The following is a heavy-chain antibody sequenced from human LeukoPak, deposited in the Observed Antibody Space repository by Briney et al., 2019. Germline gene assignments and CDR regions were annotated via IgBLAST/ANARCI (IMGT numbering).Heavy chain of an antibody. J-gene: IGHJ4*02. CDR2: ISSDGTKK. CDR1: GFTFSNYA. CDR3: ARGAHKRDDYGGFFDY. D-gene: IGHD4-23*01. Sequence: PGGSLRLSCAASGFTFSNYAMHWVRQAPGKGLEWVAVISSDGTKKNYADSVKGRFTISRDNSKNTLYLQMNSLRAEDTAVYFCARGAHKRDDYGGFFDYWGQGTLVTVSS. V-gene: IGHV3-30*04.